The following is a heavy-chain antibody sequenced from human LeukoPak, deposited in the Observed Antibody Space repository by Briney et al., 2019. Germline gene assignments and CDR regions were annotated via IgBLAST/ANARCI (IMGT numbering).Heavy chain of an antibody. CDR1: GFTFSGYG. D-gene: IGHD6-19*01. CDR2: IRYDGSNK. V-gene: IGHV3-30*02. J-gene: IGHJ6*03. CDR3: AKSGYSSGWYWDYYYYMDV. Sequence: PGGSLRLSCAASGFTFSGYGMHWVRQAPGERLEWVAFIRYDGSNKYYADSVKGRFTISRDNSKNTLYLQMNSLRAEDTAVYYCAKSGYSSGWYWDYYYYMDVWGKGTTVTVSS.